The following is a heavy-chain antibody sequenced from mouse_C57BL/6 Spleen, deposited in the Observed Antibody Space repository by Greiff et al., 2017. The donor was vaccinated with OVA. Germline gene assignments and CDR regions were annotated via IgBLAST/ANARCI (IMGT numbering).Heavy chain of an antibody. V-gene: IGHV14-2*01. J-gene: IGHJ1*03. CDR1: GFNIKDYY. CDR2: IDPEDGAT. CDR3: APHYYGSSYDWYFDV. Sequence: EVQLVESGAELVKPGASVKLSCTASGFNIKDYYMHWVKQRTEQGLEWIGRIDPEDGATKYAPKFQGKATITADTSSNTAYLQLSSLTSEDTAVYYCAPHYYGSSYDWYFDVWGTGTTVTVSS. D-gene: IGHD1-1*01.